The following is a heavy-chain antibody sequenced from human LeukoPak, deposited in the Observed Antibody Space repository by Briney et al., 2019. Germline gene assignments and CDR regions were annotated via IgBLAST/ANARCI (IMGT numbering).Heavy chain of an antibody. V-gene: IGHV7-4-1*02. Sequence: ASVKVSCKASGYTFTSYAMNWVRQAPGQGLEWMGWININTGNPTYAQGFTGRFVFSLDTSVNTAYLQISSLKAEDTAVYFCARGTSIPAAGTNNWFDPWGQGTLVTVAS. D-gene: IGHD6-13*01. J-gene: IGHJ5*02. CDR3: ARGTSIPAAGTNNWFDP. CDR1: GYTFTSYA. CDR2: ININTGNP.